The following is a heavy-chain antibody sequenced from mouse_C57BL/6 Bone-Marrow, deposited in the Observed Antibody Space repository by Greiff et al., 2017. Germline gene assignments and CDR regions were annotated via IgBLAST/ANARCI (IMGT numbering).Heavy chain of an antibody. D-gene: IGHD3-3*01. CDR1: GYSITSGYY. Sequence: VQLQQSGPGLVKPSQSLSLTCSVTGYSITSGYYWNWIRQFPGNKLEWMGYISYDGSNNYNPSLKNRISITRDTSKNQFFLKLNSVTTEDTATYYCAREGTLYAMDYWGQGTSVTVSS. V-gene: IGHV3-6*01. CDR2: ISYDGSN. CDR3: AREGTLYAMDY. J-gene: IGHJ4*01.